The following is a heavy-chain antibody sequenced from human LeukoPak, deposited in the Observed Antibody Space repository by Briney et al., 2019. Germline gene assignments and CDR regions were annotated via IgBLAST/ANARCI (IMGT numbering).Heavy chain of an antibody. CDR3: ARGPNSNWSGLDF. J-gene: IGHJ4*02. CDR1: GFTFSPYS. V-gene: IGHV3-48*04. Sequence: GGSLRLSCATSGFTFSPYSMNWVRQAPGKGLEWISYMTASATTIYYADSVKGRFTVSRDNAKNTLYLQVNNLRAEDTAVYYCARGPNSNWSGLDFWGQGTLLTVSS. D-gene: IGHD6-6*01. CDR2: MTASATTI.